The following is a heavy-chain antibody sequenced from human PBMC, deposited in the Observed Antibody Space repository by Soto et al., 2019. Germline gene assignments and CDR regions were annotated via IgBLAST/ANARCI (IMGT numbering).Heavy chain of an antibody. CDR1: GFTFSGYA. D-gene: IGHD1-26*01. J-gene: IGHJ4*02. CDR2: ISYDGNNK. CDR3: ATENRNWELLH. V-gene: IGHV3-30-3*01. Sequence: GGSLRLSCAASGFTFSGYAMHWIRQTPGKGLEWVAVISYDGNNKYYADSAKGRFTISRDNSKNTLYLDMNSLRVEDTAVFYCATENRNWELLHWGQGT.